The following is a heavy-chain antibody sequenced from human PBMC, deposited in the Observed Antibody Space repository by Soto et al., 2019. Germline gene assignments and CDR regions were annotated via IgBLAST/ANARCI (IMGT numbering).Heavy chain of an antibody. J-gene: IGHJ5*02. CDR1: GLPFVDSW. D-gene: IGHD4-4*01. Sequence: EVQLVESGGGLVQPGGSLRLSCTAFGLPFVDSWMTWVRQAQGKGLEWVARIKPDESEKKYADSLKGRFSISRDNAKNSMYLQMDSLRGEDTAVYYCVRGGSNYASWGQGTLVTVSS. CDR3: VRGGSNYAS. V-gene: IGHV3-7*01. CDR2: IKPDESEK.